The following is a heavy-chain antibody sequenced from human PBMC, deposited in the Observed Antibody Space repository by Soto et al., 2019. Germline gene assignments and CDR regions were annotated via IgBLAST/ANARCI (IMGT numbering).Heavy chain of an antibody. CDR3: ARVRSSSWYRGWFDP. CDR1: GGSISSSNW. V-gene: IGHV4-4*02. D-gene: IGHD6-13*01. Sequence: SETLSLTCAVSGGSISSSNWWSWVRQPPGKGLEWIGEIYHSGSTNYNPSLKSRVTISVDKSKNQFSLKLSSVTAADTAVYYCARVRSSSWYRGWFDPWGQGTLVTVSS. J-gene: IGHJ5*02. CDR2: IYHSGST.